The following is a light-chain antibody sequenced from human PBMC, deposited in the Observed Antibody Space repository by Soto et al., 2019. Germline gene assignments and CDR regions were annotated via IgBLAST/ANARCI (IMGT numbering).Light chain of an antibody. J-gene: IGKJ1*01. Sequence: EIVLTLSPASLCLSPVESVTLSCRASRSVSSYLAWYQQKPGQAPRLLIYDASSRATGIPDRFSGSVSGTDFTLTISRLEPEDFAVYYCQQYGSSLWTFGQGTKVDIK. CDR1: RSVSSY. CDR2: DAS. V-gene: IGKV3-20*01. CDR3: QQYGSSLWT.